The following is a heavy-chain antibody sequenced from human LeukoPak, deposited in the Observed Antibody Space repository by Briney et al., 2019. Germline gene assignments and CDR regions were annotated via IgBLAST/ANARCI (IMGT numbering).Heavy chain of an antibody. CDR1: GGSINSYY. CDR3: ARGRRPYYFDL. CDR2: IYNSGIT. Sequence: PSETLSLTCTVSGGSINSYYWSWIRQPPGKGLDWVGYIYNSGITNYNPSLESRVTMSIDTSKNQFSLKVRSVTAADTAVYYCARGRRPYYFDLWGRGTLVTVSS. J-gene: IGHJ2*01. V-gene: IGHV4-59*01.